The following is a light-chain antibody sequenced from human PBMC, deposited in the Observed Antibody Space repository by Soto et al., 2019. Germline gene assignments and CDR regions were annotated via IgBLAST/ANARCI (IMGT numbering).Light chain of an antibody. V-gene: IGLV1-44*01. CDR3: AAWDDSLNGFYV. CDR1: RSNIGSNA. J-gene: IGLJ1*01. CDR2: RDN. Sequence: QSVLTQPPSASATPGQRVTISCSGGRSNIGSNAVSWYQHLPGRAPKLLISRDNQRPSGVPDRFSGSKSGTSASLAISGLQSDDEADYYCAAWDDSLNGFYVFGIGTKVTVL.